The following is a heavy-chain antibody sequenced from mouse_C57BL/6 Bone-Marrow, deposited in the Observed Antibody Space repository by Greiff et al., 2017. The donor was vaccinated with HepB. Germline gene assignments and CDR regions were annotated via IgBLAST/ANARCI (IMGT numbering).Heavy chain of an antibody. CDR2: IYPRSGTT. CDR1: GYTFTSYG. J-gene: IGHJ1*03. D-gene: IGHD1-1*02. V-gene: IGHV1-81*01. Sequence: VQLQQSGAELARPGASVKLSCKASGYTFTSYGISWVKQRTGQGLEWIGEIYPRSGTTYYNEMLKGKATLTADKSSSTAYMELSSLTSEDSAVYFCVSYGYWYFDVWGTGTTVTVSS. CDR3: VSYGYWYFDV.